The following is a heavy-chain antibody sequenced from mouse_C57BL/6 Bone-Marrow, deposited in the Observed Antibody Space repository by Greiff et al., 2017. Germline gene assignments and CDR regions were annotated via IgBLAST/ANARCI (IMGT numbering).Heavy chain of an antibody. CDR1: GFNIKDDY. J-gene: IGHJ3*01. Sequence: EVQLQQSGAELVRPGASVKLSCTASGFNIKDDYMHWVKQRPEQGLEWIGWIDPENGDTEYASKFQGKATITADTSSNTAYLQLSSLTSEDTAVYYGTTEWLLPWFAYWGQGTLVTVSA. V-gene: IGHV14-4*01. D-gene: IGHD2-3*01. CDR2: IDPENGDT. CDR3: TTEWLLPWFAY.